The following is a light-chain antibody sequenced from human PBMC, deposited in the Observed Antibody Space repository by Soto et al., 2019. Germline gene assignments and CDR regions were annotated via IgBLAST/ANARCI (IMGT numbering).Light chain of an antibody. Sequence: SYELTQPPSLSVAPGQTARVTCGGTNIGVKSVHWYQQRPGQAPVLVVYDNNDRPSGIPERFSGSNSGNTATLTISRVEAGDEADYYCQVWDGTTDNLYVFGTGTKLTVL. CDR2: DNN. CDR1: NIGVKS. J-gene: IGLJ1*01. V-gene: IGLV3-21*02. CDR3: QVWDGTTDNLYV.